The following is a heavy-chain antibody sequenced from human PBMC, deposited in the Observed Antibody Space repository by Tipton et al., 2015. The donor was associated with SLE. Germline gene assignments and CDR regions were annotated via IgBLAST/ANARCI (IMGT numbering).Heavy chain of an antibody. CDR1: GFTFSDYY. V-gene: IGHV4-34*01. CDR2: INHSGST. Sequence: LRLSCAASGFTFSDYYMSWIRQAPGKGLEWIGEINHSGSTNYNPSLKSRVTISVDTSKNQFSLKLSSVTAADTAVYYCARGPTRGRAAAGSFDYWGQGTLVTVSS. J-gene: IGHJ4*02. CDR3: ARGPTRGRAAAGSFDY. D-gene: IGHD6-13*01.